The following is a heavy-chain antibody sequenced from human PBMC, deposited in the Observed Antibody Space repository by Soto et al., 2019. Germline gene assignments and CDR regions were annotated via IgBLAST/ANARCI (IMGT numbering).Heavy chain of an antibody. CDR2: MNPSSGNK. Sequence: QVQLVQSGAEVKKPGASVKVSCKASGYTFTSYDINWVRQAAGQGLEWLGWMNPSSGNKAYAQNFQGRVTMTRNTSISTAYVERTSLTSEGTAAYYCARGGVSRGAFDIWGRGTLVTVTS. D-gene: IGHD3-10*01. V-gene: IGHV1-8*01. CDR3: ARGGVSRGAFDI. J-gene: IGHJ3*02. CDR1: GYTFTSYD.